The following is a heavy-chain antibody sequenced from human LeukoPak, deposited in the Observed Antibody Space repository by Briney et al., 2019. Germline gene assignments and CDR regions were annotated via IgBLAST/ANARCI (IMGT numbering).Heavy chain of an antibody. D-gene: IGHD2-21*02. CDR3: ARGDIVVVTAMYYFDY. J-gene: IGHJ4*02. V-gene: IGHV3-7*01. Sequence: GGSLRLSCAASGFTSSSYWMSWVRQAPGKGLEWVANIKQDGSEKYYVDSVKGRFTISRDNAKNSLYLQMNSLRAEDTAVYYCARGDIVVVTAMYYFDYWGQGTLVTVSS. CDR1: GFTSSSYW. CDR2: IKQDGSEK.